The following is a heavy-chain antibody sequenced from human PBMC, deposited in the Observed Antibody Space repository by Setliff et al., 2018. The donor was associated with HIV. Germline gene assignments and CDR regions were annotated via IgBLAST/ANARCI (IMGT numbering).Heavy chain of an antibody. CDR2: ISSRGTDT. Sequence: GGSLRLSCAASGFTFSNYDMSWVRQAPGKGLEWVSSISSRGTDTYYADSVKGRFTISRDNSKNTLYLQMNSLRVEDTAIYYCTPIHNYTDHCPDSWGQGTLVTVSS. J-gene: IGHJ5*01. V-gene: IGHV3-23*01. D-gene: IGHD2-21*02. CDR3: TPIHNYTDHCPDS. CDR1: GFTFSNYD.